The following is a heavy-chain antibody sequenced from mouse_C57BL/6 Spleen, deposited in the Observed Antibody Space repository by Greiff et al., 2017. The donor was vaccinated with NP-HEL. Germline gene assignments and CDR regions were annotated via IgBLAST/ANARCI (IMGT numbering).Heavy chain of an antibody. V-gene: IGHV1-80*01. CDR3: ARLDSSGSWFAY. D-gene: IGHD3-2*02. J-gene: IGHJ3*01. CDR1: GYAFSSYW. CDR2: IYPGDGDT. Sequence: QVQLKQSGAELVKPGASVKISCKASGYAFSSYWMNWVKQRPGKGLEWIGQIYPGDGDTNYNGKFKGKATLTADKSSSTAYMQLSSLTSEDSAVYFCARLDSSGSWFAYWGQGTLVTVSA.